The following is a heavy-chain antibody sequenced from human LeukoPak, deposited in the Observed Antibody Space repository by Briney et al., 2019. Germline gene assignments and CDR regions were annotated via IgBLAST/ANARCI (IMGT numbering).Heavy chain of an antibody. CDR2: INPNSGGT. Sequence: ASAKVSCKASGYTFTGYYMHWVRQAPGQGLEWMGWINPNSGGTNYAQKFQGRVTVTRDTSISTAYMELSRLRSDDTAVYYCARDRVGSAHYDSSGYYLPTDYWGQGTLVTVSS. J-gene: IGHJ4*02. V-gene: IGHV1-2*02. CDR3: ARDRVGSAHYDSSGYYLPTDY. D-gene: IGHD3-22*01. CDR1: GYTFTGYY.